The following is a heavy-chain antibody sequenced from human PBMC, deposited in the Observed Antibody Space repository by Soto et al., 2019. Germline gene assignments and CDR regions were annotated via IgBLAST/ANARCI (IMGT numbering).Heavy chain of an antibody. CDR3: ANDYYGSGRPAH. D-gene: IGHD3-10*01. CDR1: GYTFTSYT. Sequence: GASVKVSCKASGYTFTSYTISWVRQAPGQGLEWMGRIIPILGIANYAQKFQGRVTITADKSTSTAYMELSSLRSEDTAVYYCANDYYGSGRPAHWGQGTLVTVSS. V-gene: IGHV1-69*02. CDR2: IIPILGIA. J-gene: IGHJ4*02.